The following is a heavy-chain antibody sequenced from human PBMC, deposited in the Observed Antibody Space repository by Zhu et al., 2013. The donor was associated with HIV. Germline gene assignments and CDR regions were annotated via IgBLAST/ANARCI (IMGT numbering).Heavy chain of an antibody. CDR2: IRPLSDGT. Sequence: QVQLVQSGAEVKNPGASVKVSCKASGYTFSSYDINWVRQAPGQGLEWMGWIRPLSDGTIYEQKFRGRVTMTSDTSINTAYMELSGLTSADTAVYYCARTRMGAGYWSDYWGQGTLVTVSS. CDR1: GYTFSSYD. CDR3: ARTRMGAGYWSDY. J-gene: IGHJ4*02. V-gene: IGHV1-2*02. D-gene: IGHD2-8*02.